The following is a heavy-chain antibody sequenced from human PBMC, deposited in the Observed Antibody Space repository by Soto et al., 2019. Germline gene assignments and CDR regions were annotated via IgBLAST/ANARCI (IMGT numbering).Heavy chain of an antibody. CDR2: IYHSGTI. J-gene: IGHJ3*02. Sequence: SETLSLTCAVSGGSISSGGYSWSWIRQPPGKGLEWIGYIYHSGTISSNPSLNSRVTLSVDTSKNQFSLKLNSVAAADTAIYYSARQLTGLMGYAHDIWGQGTMVTVSS. V-gene: IGHV4-30-2*01. CDR3: ARQLTGLMGYAHDI. D-gene: IGHD1-1*01. CDR1: GGSISSGGYS.